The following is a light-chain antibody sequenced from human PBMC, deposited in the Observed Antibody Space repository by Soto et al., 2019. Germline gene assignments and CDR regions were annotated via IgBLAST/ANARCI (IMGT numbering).Light chain of an antibody. J-gene: IGLJ3*02. Sequence: QSALTQPASVSGSPGQSITISCTGTSSDVGTYNYVSWYQHRPGKAPKLMIYDVSYRPSGVSNRFSGSKSANTASLTISGLQAEDEADYYCSSYTNSSTQVFGGGTKVTVL. CDR1: SSDVGTYNY. CDR3: SSYTNSSTQV. CDR2: DVS. V-gene: IGLV2-14*01.